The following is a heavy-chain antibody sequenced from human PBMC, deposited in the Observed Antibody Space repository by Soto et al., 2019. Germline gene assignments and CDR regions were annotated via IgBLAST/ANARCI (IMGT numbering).Heavy chain of an antibody. J-gene: IGHJ3*02. Sequence: GGSLRLSCAASGFTVSSNYMSWVRQAPGKGLEWVSVIYSGGSTYYADSVKGRFTISRHNSKNTLYLQMNSLRAEDTAVYYCARDIYCSGGSCYAFDIWGQGTMVTVSS. CDR1: GFTVSSNY. CDR2: IYSGGST. V-gene: IGHV3-53*04. D-gene: IGHD2-15*01. CDR3: ARDIYCSGGSCYAFDI.